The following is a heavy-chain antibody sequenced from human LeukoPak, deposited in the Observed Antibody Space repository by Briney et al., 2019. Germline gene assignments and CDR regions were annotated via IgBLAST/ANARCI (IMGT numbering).Heavy chain of an antibody. J-gene: IGHJ4*02. CDR3: ARYTTGAFDY. V-gene: IGHV5-10-1*01. CDR2: IDPSDSDT. CDR1: GYSFTSYW. D-gene: IGHD1-1*01. Sequence: PGESLRISCKGSGYSFTSYWITWVRQMPGKGLEWMGRIDPSDSDTNYSPSFQGHVTISADKSISTAYLQWSSLKASDTAMYYCARYTTGAFDYWGQGTLVTVSS.